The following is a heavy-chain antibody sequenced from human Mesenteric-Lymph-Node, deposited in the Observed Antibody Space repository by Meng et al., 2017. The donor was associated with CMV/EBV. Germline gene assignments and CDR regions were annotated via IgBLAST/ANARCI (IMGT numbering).Heavy chain of an antibody. CDR1: GGSISSGDYY. CDR3: ARVQIVVVPAAIGGFYFDY. V-gene: IGHV4-30-4*08. Sequence: SETLSLTCTVSGGSISSGDYYWSWIRQPPGKGLEWIGYIYYSGSTYYNPSLKSRVTISVDTSKNQFSLKLSSVTAADTAVYYCARVQIVVVPAAIGGFYFDYWGQGTLVTSPQ. CDR2: IYYSGST. J-gene: IGHJ4*02. D-gene: IGHD2-2*01.